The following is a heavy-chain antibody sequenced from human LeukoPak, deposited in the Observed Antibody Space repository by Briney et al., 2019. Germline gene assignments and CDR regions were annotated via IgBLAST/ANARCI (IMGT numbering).Heavy chain of an antibody. CDR2: IIPIFGTA. Sequence: SVKVSCKASGGTFSSYAISWVRQAPGQGLEWMGGIIPIFGTANYAQKFQGRVTITTDEYTSTAYMELSSLRSEDTAVYYCARADRSGAAYYDFWSGYPLDYWGQGTLVTVSS. V-gene: IGHV1-69*05. CDR3: ARADRSGAAYYDFWSGYPLDY. J-gene: IGHJ4*02. D-gene: IGHD3-3*01. CDR1: GGTFSSYA.